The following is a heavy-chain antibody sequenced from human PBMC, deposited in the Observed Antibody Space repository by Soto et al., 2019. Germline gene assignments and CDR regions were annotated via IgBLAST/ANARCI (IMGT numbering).Heavy chain of an antibody. J-gene: IGHJ5*02. D-gene: IGHD2-15*01. CDR1: GDHFSNHL. Sequence: GASMTRTCQSSGDHFSNHLITLRGQLPGEGLEWMGIINPADSDIRYSPSFQGQVTISVDKSINTAYLQWSSLKASDTATYYCKRPQSSGGYDIWCQGTLVTVS. CDR3: KRPQSSGGYDI. CDR2: INPADSDI. V-gene: IGHV5-51*01.